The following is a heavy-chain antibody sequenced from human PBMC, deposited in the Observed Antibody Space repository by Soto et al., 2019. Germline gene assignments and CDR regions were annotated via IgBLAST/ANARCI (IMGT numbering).Heavy chain of an antibody. V-gene: IGHV3-74*02. CDR2: INGDGSTT. CDR1: GFSFSSNW. J-gene: IGHJ4*02. Sequence: EVQLVESGGGLVQSGGSLRLSCAASGFSFSSNWMHWVRQAPGKGLVWVARINGDGSTTQYADSVQGRFTISRDNTENTLYLRMNSLRADDTAVYYCASIPMVRGPSDYWGQGALVTVSS. D-gene: IGHD3-10*01. CDR3: ASIPMVRGPSDY.